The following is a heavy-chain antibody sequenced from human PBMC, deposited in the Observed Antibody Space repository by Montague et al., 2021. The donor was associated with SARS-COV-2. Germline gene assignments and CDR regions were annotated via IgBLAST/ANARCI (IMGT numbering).Heavy chain of an antibody. CDR3: ASGDENGSGYLDV. CDR1: GGSISSSNYY. J-gene: IGHJ6*03. CDR2: INHSGTT. D-gene: IGHD1-26*01. V-gene: IGHV4-39*07. Sequence: SETLSLTCSVSGGSISSSNYYWGWIRQSPGKGLEWIGEINHSGTTYYNPSLKSRVTISVDTSKNQFSLKLNSVTAADAAVYYCASGDENGSGYLDVWGKGTRVTVSS.